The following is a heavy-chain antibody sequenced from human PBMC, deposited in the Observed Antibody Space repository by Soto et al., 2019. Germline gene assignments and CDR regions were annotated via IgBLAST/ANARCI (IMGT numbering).Heavy chain of an antibody. CDR1: GFTFSSYG. Sequence: QVQLVVSGGGVVQPGRSLRLSCAASGFTFSSYGMHWVRQDPGKGLEWVAVISYDGSNKYYADSVKGRFTISRDNSKNTLYLQMNSLRAEDTAVYYCAKDPSSPGIAVAGNGYFDYWGQGTLVTVSS. CDR3: AKDPSSPGIAVAGNGYFDY. D-gene: IGHD6-19*01. CDR2: ISYDGSNK. V-gene: IGHV3-30*18. J-gene: IGHJ4*02.